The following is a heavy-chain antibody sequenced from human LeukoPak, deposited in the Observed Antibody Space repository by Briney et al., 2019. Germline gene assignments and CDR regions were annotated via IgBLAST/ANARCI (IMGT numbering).Heavy chain of an antibody. CDR2: ISGSGGST. J-gene: IGHJ4*02. D-gene: IGHD3-22*01. Sequence: PGGSLRLSCAASGFTFSSYAMSWVRQAPGKGLEWVSAISGSGGSTYYADSVKGRFTISRDNSKNTLYLQMNSLRAEDTAVYYCAKELVGYDSSGYPFDYWGQGTLVTVSS. CDR1: GFTFSSYA. CDR3: AKELVGYDSSGYPFDY. V-gene: IGHV3-23*01.